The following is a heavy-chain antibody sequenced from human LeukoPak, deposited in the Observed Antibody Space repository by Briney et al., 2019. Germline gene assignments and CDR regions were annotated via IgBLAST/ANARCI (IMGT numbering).Heavy chain of an antibody. J-gene: IGHJ5*02. Sequence: GGSLGLSCPASGFTYGDYCMSWFRQAPGKGLEWVGFIRSKAYGGTTEYAASVKGRFTISRGDSKSIGYLQMNSLKTEDTSVYYCARGPSAVGRTNVCSAPGGQEPLVTVPS. CDR1: GFTYGDYC. V-gene: IGHV3-49*03. CDR3: ARGPSAVGRTNVCSAP. D-gene: IGHD1-26*01. CDR2: IRSKAYGGTT.